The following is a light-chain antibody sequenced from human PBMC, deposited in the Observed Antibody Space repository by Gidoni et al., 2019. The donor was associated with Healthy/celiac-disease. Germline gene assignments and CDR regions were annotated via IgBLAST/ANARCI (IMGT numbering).Light chain of an antibody. Sequence: SSELTQDPAVSVALGQTVRITCQGDSLRSYYASWYQQKPGQAPVLVIYGKNNRPSGLPDRFSGSSSGNTASLTITGAQAEDEADYYCNARDSRGNHPVVFGGGTKLTVL. V-gene: IGLV3-19*01. J-gene: IGLJ2*01. CDR2: GKN. CDR3: NARDSRGNHPVV. CDR1: SLRSYY.